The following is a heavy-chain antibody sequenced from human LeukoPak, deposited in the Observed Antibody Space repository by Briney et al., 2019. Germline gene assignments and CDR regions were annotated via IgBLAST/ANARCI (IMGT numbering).Heavy chain of an antibody. CDR1: GFTFSSYT. CDR3: ARAGSGDY. CDR2: ISSGSSYI. Sequence: GSLRLSCAASGFTFSSYTMNWVRQAPGKGLEWVSSISSGSSYIYYADSMKGRFTISRDNAKNSLYLQMNSLRAEDTAVYYCARAGSGDYWGQGTLVTVSS. D-gene: IGHD2-15*01. V-gene: IGHV3-21*01. J-gene: IGHJ4*02.